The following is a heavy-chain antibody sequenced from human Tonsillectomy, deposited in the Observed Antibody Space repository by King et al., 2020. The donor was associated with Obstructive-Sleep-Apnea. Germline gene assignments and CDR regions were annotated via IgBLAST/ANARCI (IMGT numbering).Heavy chain of an antibody. CDR1: GVTFSSYA. CDR2: IIPIFGTA. Sequence: VQLVESGAEVKKPGSSVKVSCKASGVTFSSYAISWVRQAPGQGLEWMGGIIPIFGTANYAQKFQGRVTITADESTSTAYMELSSLRSEDTAVYYCARNRVTTVTPTYYYYGMDVWGQGTTVTVSS. CDR3: ARNRVTTVTPTYYYYGMDV. D-gene: IGHD4-11*01. V-gene: IGHV1-69*01. J-gene: IGHJ6*02.